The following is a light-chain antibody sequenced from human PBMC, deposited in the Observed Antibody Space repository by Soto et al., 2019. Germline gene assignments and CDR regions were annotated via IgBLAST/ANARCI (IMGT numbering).Light chain of an antibody. V-gene: IGKV1-5*01. CDR1: QSISSW. J-gene: IGKJ3*01. CDR3: LQKYFYPFT. Sequence: DTQMTQSPSTLSASVGDRVTITCRASQSISSWLAWFQQKPGKAPKLLIYAASNLQSGVPARFSGSGSGTDFTLTISSLQPEDFATYYCLQKYFYPFTFGPGTKVDIK. CDR2: AAS.